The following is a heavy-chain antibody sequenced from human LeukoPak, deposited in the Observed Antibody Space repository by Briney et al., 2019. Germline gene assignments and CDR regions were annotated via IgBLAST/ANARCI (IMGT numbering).Heavy chain of an antibody. V-gene: IGHV4-4*02. CDR1: GGSISSSNW. J-gene: IGHJ2*01. CDR3: ARALGSRQNWYFDL. CDR2: IYHSGST. Sequence: SETLSLTYAVSGGSISSSNWWSWVRQPPGKGLEWIGEIYHSGSTNYNPSLKSRVTISVDKSKNQFSLKLSSVTAADTAVYYCARALGSRQNWYFDLWGRGTLVTVSS. D-gene: IGHD7-27*01.